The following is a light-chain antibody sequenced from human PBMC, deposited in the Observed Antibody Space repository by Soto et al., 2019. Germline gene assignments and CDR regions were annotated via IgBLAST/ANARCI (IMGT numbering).Light chain of an antibody. V-gene: IGLV1-40*01. CDR1: SSNIGAGYD. CDR2: GDT. CDR3: QSFDSSLSGWL. J-gene: IGLJ3*02. Sequence: QSVLTQPPSVSGAPGQRVTISCTGSSSNIGAGYDVHWYQQLPGTAPKLLISGDTNRPSGVPDRFSGSKSGISASLAITGLRAEDEADYYCQSFDSSLSGWLFGGGTKLTVL.